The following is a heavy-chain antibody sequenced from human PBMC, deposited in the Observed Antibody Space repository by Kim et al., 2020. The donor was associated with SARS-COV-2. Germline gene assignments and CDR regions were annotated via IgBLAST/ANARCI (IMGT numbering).Heavy chain of an antibody. J-gene: IGHJ5*02. D-gene: IGHD6-13*01. V-gene: IGHV3-11*01. CDR3: SRDHRSGSWYHYGVYP. CDR1: GFAFSDYY. Sequence: GGSLRLSCAASGFAFSDYYMTWIRQAPGKGLEWVSYISESGSIIYYADSVKGRFTVSRDNAKNALYLQMTSLRVEDTAMYYCSRDHRSGSWYHYGVYPWGQGTLVTVSS. CDR2: ISESGSII.